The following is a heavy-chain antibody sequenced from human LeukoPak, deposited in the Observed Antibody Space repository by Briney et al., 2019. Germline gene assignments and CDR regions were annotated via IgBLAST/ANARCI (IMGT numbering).Heavy chain of an antibody. CDR2: IRQDGGEK. CDR3: ARDGTAAGLYFDL. Sequence: GGSLRLSCAVSGFTFTDYWMNWVRQAPGKGLEWVASIRQDGGEKSYVDSVKGRFTISRDNTKSSLYLQINSLRAEDTAVYYCARDGTAAGLYFDLWGQGPLVTVSS. V-gene: IGHV3-7*01. J-gene: IGHJ4*01. D-gene: IGHD6-13*01. CDR1: GFTFTDYW.